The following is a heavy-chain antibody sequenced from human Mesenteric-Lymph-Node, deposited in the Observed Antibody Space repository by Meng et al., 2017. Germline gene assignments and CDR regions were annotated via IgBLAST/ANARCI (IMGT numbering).Heavy chain of an antibody. J-gene: IGHJ5*02. CDR1: GGSISNNY. CDR3: ARHLEGYYSSKGYSSFDP. V-gene: IGHV4-59*08. CDR2: IYYSGST. Sequence: QVELQESGPGLWKPSETLSLTGTVSGGSISNNYWSWIRQPPGKGLEWIGFIYYSGSTPYNPSLKSRVSISVDTSKNQFSLNLSSVTAADTAVYYCARHLEGYYSSKGYSSFDPWGQGTLVTVSS. D-gene: IGHD2-2*01.